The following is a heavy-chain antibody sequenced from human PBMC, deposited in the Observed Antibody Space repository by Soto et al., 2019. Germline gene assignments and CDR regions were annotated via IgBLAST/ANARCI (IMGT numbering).Heavy chain of an antibody. CDR3: ARQSGYSYGEFFDY. J-gene: IGHJ4*02. CDR2: FYYSGST. V-gene: IGHV4-39*01. D-gene: IGHD5-18*01. CDR1: GFSIRSSSYY. Sequence: SETLSLTCPFSGFSIRSSSYYWGWIRQPPGKGLEWIGTFYYSGSTYYNPSLKSRVTISVDTSKNQFSLKLSSVTAADTAVYYCARQSGYSYGEFFDYWGQGTLVTVSS.